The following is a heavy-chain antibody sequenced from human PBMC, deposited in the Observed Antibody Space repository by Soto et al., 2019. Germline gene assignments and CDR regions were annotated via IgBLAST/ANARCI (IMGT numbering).Heavy chain of an antibody. Sequence: PGGSLTLSCAASGFTFSSYSMNWVLQAPGKGLEWVSSISSSSSYIYYADSVKGRFTISRDNAKNSLYLQMNSLRAEDTAVYYCARDHPTYYYDSSGPGFDYWGQGTLVTVSS. V-gene: IGHV3-21*01. CDR3: ARDHPTYYYDSSGPGFDY. J-gene: IGHJ4*02. D-gene: IGHD3-22*01. CDR1: GFTFSSYS. CDR2: ISSSSSYI.